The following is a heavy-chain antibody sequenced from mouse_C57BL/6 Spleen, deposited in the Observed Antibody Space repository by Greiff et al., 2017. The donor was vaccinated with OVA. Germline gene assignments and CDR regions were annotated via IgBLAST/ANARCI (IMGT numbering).Heavy chain of an antibody. CDR1: GFTFSSYA. J-gene: IGHJ4*01. CDR2: ISAGGSYT. Sequence: EVLLVESGGGLVKPGGSLKLSCAASGFTFSSYAMSWVRQTPEQRLEWVATISAGGSYTYYPDNVKGRFTISRDNAKNNLYLQMSHLKSEDTAMYYCARVTGDAMDYWGQGTSVTVSS. CDR3: ARVTGDAMDY. V-gene: IGHV5-4*01.